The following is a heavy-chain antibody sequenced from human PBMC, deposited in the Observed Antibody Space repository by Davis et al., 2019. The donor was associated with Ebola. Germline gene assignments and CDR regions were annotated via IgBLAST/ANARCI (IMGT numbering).Heavy chain of an antibody. J-gene: IGHJ4*02. D-gene: IGHD3-3*01. CDR3: ARVTIFGVVSLDY. CDR2: SNPNSGGT. CDR1: GYTFTGYY. Sequence: AASVKVSCKASGYTFTGYYMHWVRQAPGQGLEWMGWSNPNSGGTNYAQNFQGWVTMTRGTSISTAYMELSRLRSDDTAVYYCARVTIFGVVSLDYWGQGTLVTVSS. V-gene: IGHV1-2*04.